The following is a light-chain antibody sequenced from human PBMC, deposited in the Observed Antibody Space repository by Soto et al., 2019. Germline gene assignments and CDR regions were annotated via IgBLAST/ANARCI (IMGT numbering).Light chain of an antibody. J-gene: IGKJ4*01. CDR3: QQYNNWPT. CDR1: QSVSSSY. CDR2: GAP. V-gene: IGKV3D-15*01. Sequence: EIVLTQSPCTLSLSPGERATLSCGASQSVSSSYLAWYQQKPGHAPSLLIYGAPTRATGIPARLSGSGSGTEFTLTISSLQSEDFAVYYCQQYNNWPTFGGGTKVDIK.